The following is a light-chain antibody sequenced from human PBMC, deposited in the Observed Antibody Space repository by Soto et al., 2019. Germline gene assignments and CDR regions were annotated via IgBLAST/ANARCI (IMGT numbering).Light chain of an antibody. CDR1: QSVSSY. CDR3: QQRSPPVT. CDR2: DAS. J-gene: IGKJ4*01. V-gene: IGKV3-11*01. Sequence: EIVLTQSPATLSLSPGERATLSCRASQSVSSYLAWYQQKPGQAPRLLIYDASNRATGIPARFSGSGSVTDLTLTISSLEPEDFAVYYCQQRSPPVTFGGGTKVEIK.